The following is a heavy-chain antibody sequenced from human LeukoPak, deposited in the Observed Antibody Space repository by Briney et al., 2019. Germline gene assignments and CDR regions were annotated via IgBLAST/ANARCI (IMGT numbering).Heavy chain of an antibody. CDR2: IYYSGST. CDR3: ARTDCSSTSCYNGY. V-gene: IGHV4-31*03. Sequence: SETLSLTCTVSGGSISSSSYFWGCIRQPPGKGLEWIGYIYYSGSTYYNPSLKSRVTISVDTSKNQFSLKLSSVTAADTAVYYCARTDCSSTSCYNGYWGQGTLVTVSS. D-gene: IGHD2-2*02. CDR1: GGSISSSSYF. J-gene: IGHJ4*02.